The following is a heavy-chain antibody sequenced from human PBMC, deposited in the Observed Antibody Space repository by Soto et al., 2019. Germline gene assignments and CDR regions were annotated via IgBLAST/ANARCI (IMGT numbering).Heavy chain of an antibody. CDR3: ARRITMVRGPYYYYALDV. J-gene: IGHJ6*02. CDR1: GFTFSSHA. V-gene: IGHV3-48*02. D-gene: IGHD3-10*01. CDR2: ITSTSSTK. Sequence: GGSLRLSCAASGFTFSSHAMNWVRQAPGKGLEWLSYITSTSSTKSYADSVKGRFTISRDNAKNSLYLQMNSLRDEDTAVYYCARRITMVRGPYYYYALDVWGQGTTVTVSS.